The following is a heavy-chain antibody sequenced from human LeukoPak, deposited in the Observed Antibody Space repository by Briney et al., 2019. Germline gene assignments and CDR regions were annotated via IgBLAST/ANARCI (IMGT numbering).Heavy chain of an antibody. CDR2: IYYSGST. V-gene: IGHV4-39*01. D-gene: IGHD3-22*01. CDR3: ARRRRKIYDSSGYYAFDI. J-gene: IGHJ3*02. CDR1: GGSISSSSYY. Sequence: SETLSLTCTVSGGSISSSSYYWGWIRQPPGKGLEWIGSIYYSGSTYYNPSLKSRVTISVDTSKNQFSQKLSSVTAADTAASYRARRRRKIYDSSGYYAFDIWGQGTMVTVSS.